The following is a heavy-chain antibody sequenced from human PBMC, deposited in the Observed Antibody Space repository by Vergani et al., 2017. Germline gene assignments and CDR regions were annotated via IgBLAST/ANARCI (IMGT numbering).Heavy chain of an antibody. CDR3: AKDSSPAGYYYYYYGMDV. D-gene: IGHD6-13*01. Sequence: QVQLVESGGNLVQPGRSLRLSCAAAGFKFSNFGMHWVRQVPGKGLEWVSVISYDGNKKNYADSVKGRFTISRDNSKNTLYLQMNSLRAEDTAVYYCAKDSSPAGYYYYYYGMDVWGQGTTVTVSS. V-gene: IGHV3-30*18. CDR2: ISYDGNKK. CDR1: GFKFSNFG. J-gene: IGHJ6*02.